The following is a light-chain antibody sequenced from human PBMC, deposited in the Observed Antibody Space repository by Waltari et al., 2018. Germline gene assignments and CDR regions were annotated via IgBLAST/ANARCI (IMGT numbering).Light chain of an antibody. CDR2: EVS. CDR3: SSYVGSNNPV. V-gene: IGLV2-8*01. CDR1: SSALGGYDF. J-gene: IGLJ2*01. Sequence: QSALTQPPSASGSPGPSVPIPCTGTSSALGGYDFFFWYQHHPGKAPKLMIYEVSKRPSGVPDRFSGSKSGNTASLTVSGLQAEDEADYYCSSYVGSNNPVFGGGTKLTVL.